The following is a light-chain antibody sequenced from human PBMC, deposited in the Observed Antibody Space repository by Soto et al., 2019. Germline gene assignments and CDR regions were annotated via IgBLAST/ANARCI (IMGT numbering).Light chain of an antibody. J-gene: IGKJ1*01. Sequence: EIVLTQSPGTLSLSPGERATLSCRASQSVSSIHLAWYQHKPGQAPRLLIYAASNRATGIPDRFSGSGSGTDFTLTITRLEPEDFAVYYCQQYGTSPTWTFGQGTKVEI. CDR2: AAS. V-gene: IGKV3-20*01. CDR1: QSVSSIH. CDR3: QQYGTSPTWT.